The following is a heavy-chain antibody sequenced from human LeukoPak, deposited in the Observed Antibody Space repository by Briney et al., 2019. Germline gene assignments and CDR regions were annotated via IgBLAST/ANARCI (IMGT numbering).Heavy chain of an antibody. CDR3: ARGAVAGLTWFDP. D-gene: IGHD6-19*01. CDR1: GGTFSSYT. CDR2: IIPIFGTA. V-gene: IGHV1-69*05. J-gene: IGHJ5*02. Sequence: SVKVSCKASGGTFSSYTISWVRQAPGQGLEWMGGIIPIFGTANYAQKFQGRVTITTDESTSTAYMELSSPRSEDTAVYYCARGAVAGLTWFDPWGQGTLVTVSS.